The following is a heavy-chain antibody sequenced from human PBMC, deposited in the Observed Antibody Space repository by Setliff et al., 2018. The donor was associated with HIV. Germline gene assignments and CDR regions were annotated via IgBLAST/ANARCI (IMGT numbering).Heavy chain of an antibody. Sequence: SETLSLTCAVYGGSFSGYYWSWIRQPPRKRLEWIGELNDSGGTNYNPSLKSRVTMSLDTSKNQFSLRLSSVTAADTAVYYCARAQLPPTYIDVWGKGTTVTVSS. V-gene: IGHV4-34*01. J-gene: IGHJ6*03. CDR1: GGSFSGYY. CDR2: LNDSGGT. CDR3: ARAQLPPTYIDV. D-gene: IGHD2-2*01.